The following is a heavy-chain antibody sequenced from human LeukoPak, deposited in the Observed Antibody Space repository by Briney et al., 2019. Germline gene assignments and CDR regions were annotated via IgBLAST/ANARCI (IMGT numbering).Heavy chain of an antibody. J-gene: IGHJ4*02. Sequence: GESLKISCKGSGYSFTNYWIGWVRQLPGKGLEWMVIIYPGDSDTRYIPSFQGQVTISADKSINTAYLQRSSLKAYDTAMYYCARRVDSYWFFDYWGQGTLVTVSS. CDR2: IYPGDSDT. CDR1: GYSFTNYW. V-gene: IGHV5-51*01. CDR3: ARRVDSYWFFDY. D-gene: IGHD1-26*01.